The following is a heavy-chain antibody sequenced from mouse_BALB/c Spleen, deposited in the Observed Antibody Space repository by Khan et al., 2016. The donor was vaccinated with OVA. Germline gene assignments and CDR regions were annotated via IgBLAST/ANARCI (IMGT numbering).Heavy chain of an antibody. CDR3: THSLLLYAMDY. Sequence: VQLQQSGAEFVKPGASVKLSCTASGFNIKDTYIHWVKQRPEQGLEWIVRIDPANDKTNYDPKFQGKATITADTSSNTAYLHLSSLTSEDTVVYYCTHSLLLYAMDYWGQGTSVTVSS. V-gene: IGHV14-3*02. CDR2: IDPANDKT. CDR1: GFNIKDTY. J-gene: IGHJ4*01. D-gene: IGHD1-2*01.